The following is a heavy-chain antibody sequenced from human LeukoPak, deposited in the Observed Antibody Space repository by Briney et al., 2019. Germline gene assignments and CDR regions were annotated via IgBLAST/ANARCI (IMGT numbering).Heavy chain of an antibody. CDR2: FDPEDGET. Sequence: GASVKVSCKVSGYTLTELSMHWVRQAPGKGLEWMGGFDPEDGETIYAQKFQGRVTMTEDTSTDTAYMELSSLRSEDTAVYCCATGLAILYYFDYWGQGTLVTVSS. V-gene: IGHV1-24*01. D-gene: IGHD3-3*02. CDR1: GYTLTELS. J-gene: IGHJ4*02. CDR3: ATGLAILYYFDY.